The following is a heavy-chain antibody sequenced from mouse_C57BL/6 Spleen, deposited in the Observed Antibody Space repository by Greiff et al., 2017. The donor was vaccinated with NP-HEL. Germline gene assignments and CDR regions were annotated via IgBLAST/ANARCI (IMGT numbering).Heavy chain of an antibody. CDR1: GFTFSDYG. Sequence: EVQGVESGGGLVKPGGSLKLSCAASGFTFSDYGMHWVRQAPEKGLEWVAYISSGSSTIYYAATVKGRFTISRDNAKNTLFLQMTSLRSEDTAMYYCVRAQSLIYDGYYFDYWGQGTTLTVSS. J-gene: IGHJ2*01. CDR3: VRAQSLIYDGYYFDY. V-gene: IGHV5-17*01. CDR2: ISSGSSTI. D-gene: IGHD2-3*01.